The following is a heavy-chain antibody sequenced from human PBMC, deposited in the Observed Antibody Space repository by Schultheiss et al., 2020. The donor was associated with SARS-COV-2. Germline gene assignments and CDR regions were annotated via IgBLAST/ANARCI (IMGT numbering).Heavy chain of an antibody. V-gene: IGHV4-4*07. CDR1: GGSISSYY. CDR2: IYTSGST. D-gene: IGHD3-10*01. Sequence: SETLSLTCTVSGGSISSYYWSWIRQPAGKGLEWIGRIYTSGSTNYNPSLKSRVTMSVDTSKNQFSLKLSSVTAADTAVYYCARGGQSRFSYFFDYWGQGTLVTVSS. CDR3: ARGGQSRFSYFFDY. J-gene: IGHJ4*02.